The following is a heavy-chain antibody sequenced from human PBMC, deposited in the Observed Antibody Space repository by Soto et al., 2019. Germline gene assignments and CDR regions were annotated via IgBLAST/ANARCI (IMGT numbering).Heavy chain of an antibody. D-gene: IGHD1-26*01. CDR3: ANAVGRGYYMDV. Sequence: EVQLLESGGGLVQPGGSLRLSCAASGFTFSSYAMSWVRQAPGKGLEWVSAISGSGGSTYYADSVKGRFTISRDNSKNTLYLQMNSLRAEDTAVYYCANAVGRGYYMDVWGKGTTVTVSS. V-gene: IGHV3-23*01. CDR2: ISGSGGST. CDR1: GFTFSSYA. J-gene: IGHJ6*03.